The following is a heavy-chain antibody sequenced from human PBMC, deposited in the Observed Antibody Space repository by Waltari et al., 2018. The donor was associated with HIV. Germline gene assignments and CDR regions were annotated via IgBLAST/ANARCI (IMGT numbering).Heavy chain of an antibody. V-gene: IGHV3-33*01. CDR2: IWYDGSNK. D-gene: IGHD5-18*01. CDR3: ARDQLGDTAMVYYYYGMDV. Sequence: QVQLVESGGGVVQPGRSLRLSCAASGFTFSSYGMHWVSKAPGKGVEWVAVIWYDGSNKYYADSVKGRFTISRDNSKNTLYLQMNSLRAEDTAVYYCARDQLGDTAMVYYYYGMDVWGQGTTVTVSS. CDR1: GFTFSSYG. J-gene: IGHJ6*02.